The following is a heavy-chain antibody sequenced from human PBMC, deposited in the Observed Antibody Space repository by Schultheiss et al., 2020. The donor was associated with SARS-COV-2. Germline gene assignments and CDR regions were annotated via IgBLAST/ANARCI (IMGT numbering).Heavy chain of an antibody. D-gene: IGHD3-10*01. CDR1: GGSISSGGSS. CDR3: ARGSYSFDSGLYSFDY. CDR2: IYHHGST. Sequence: SETLSLTCAVSGGSISSGGSSWSWIRQSPGKGLEWIGYIYHHGSTYYNPSLKSRVTISVDRSKNQFSLALSSVTAADTAVYYCARGSYSFDSGLYSFDYWGQGTLVTVSS. J-gene: IGHJ4*02. V-gene: IGHV4-30-2*06.